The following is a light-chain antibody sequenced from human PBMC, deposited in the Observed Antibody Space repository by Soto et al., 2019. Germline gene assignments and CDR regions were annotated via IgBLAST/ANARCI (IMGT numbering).Light chain of an antibody. CDR3: QQFHDLPIT. V-gene: IGKV1-33*01. Sequence: DIQLTQSPPSLSASIGDGVTITCQATQDISIFLNWYQQKPGKAPELMIYDATILETGVPSRFSGSGSGTDFTFTISGLQPEDLATYYCQQFHDLPITFGQGTRLEIK. J-gene: IGKJ5*01. CDR1: QDISIF. CDR2: DAT.